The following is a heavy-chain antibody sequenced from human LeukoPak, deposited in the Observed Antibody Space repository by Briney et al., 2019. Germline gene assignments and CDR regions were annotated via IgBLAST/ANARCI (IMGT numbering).Heavy chain of an antibody. CDR2: ISAYNGNT. D-gene: IGHD6-19*01. Sequence: ASVKVSCKASGYTFTSYGISWVRQAPGQGLEWMGWISAYNGNTNYAQKPQGRVTMTTDTSTSTAYMELRSLRSDDTAVYYCARVLAVAGTGYFDYWGQGTLVTVSS. J-gene: IGHJ4*02. CDR1: GYTFTSYG. V-gene: IGHV1-18*01. CDR3: ARVLAVAGTGYFDY.